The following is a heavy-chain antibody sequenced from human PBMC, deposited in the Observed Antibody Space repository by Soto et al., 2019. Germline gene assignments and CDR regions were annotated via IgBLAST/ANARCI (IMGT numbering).Heavy chain of an antibody. CDR3: AKDLLRPGRAYGMDV. D-gene: IGHD6-25*01. Sequence: QVQLVESGGGVVQPGRSLRLSWAASGFTFSSYGMHWVRQAPGKGLEWVAVISYDGSNKYYADSVKGRFTISRDNSKNTLYLQMNSLRAEDTAVYYCAKDLLRPGRAYGMDVWGQGTTVTVSS. V-gene: IGHV3-30*18. J-gene: IGHJ6*02. CDR1: GFTFSSYG. CDR2: ISYDGSNK.